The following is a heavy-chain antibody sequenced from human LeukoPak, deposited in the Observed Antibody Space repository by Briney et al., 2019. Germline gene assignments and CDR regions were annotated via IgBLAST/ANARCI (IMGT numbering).Heavy chain of an antibody. CDR3: VRENHGSFDY. CDR1: GFSFSTYY. Sequence: PGGSLRLSCAASGFSFSTYYVNWVRQAPGKGLEWVSCISSGSTYIFYADSVRGRFAISRDNAKNSLYLQMNSLRADDTAVYYCVRENHGSFDYWGQGSLVTVPS. J-gene: IGHJ4*02. D-gene: IGHD1-14*01. V-gene: IGHV3-21*01. CDR2: ISSGSTYI.